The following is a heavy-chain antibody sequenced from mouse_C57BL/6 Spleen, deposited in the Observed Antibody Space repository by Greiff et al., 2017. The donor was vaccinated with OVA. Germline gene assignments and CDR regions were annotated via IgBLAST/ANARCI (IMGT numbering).Heavy chain of an antibody. D-gene: IGHD2-5*01. CDR2: IDPSDSYT. V-gene: IGHV1-50*01. Sequence: VQLQQPGAELVKPGASVKLSCKASGYTFTSYWMQWVKQRPGQGLECIGEIDPSDSYTNYNQKFKGKATLTVDTSSSTAYMQLSSLTSEDSAVYYCARRGYSNYLAYWGQGTLVTVSA. CDR1: GYTFTSYW. J-gene: IGHJ3*01. CDR3: ARRGYSNYLAY.